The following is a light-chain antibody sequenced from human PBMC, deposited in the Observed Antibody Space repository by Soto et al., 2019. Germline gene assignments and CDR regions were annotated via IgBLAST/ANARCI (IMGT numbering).Light chain of an antibody. CDR1: SSDVGGYNY. J-gene: IGLJ2*01. V-gene: IGLV2-8*01. CDR2: EVN. CDR3: SSDAGSNNVV. Sequence: QSVLTQPPSASGSPGQSVTISCTGTSSDVGGYNYVSWYQQHPGKAPKLMIYEVNKRPSGVPDRFSGSKSGNTASLTVSGLQAEDEADYYCSSDAGSNNVVFGGGTKLTVL.